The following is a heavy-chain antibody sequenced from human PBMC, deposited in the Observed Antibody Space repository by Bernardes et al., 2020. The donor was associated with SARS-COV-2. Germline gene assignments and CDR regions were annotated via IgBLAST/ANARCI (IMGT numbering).Heavy chain of an antibody. Sequence: ASVTVSCMSSLYTFISYGIIWVRPPPGQGLEWMGWISSYNGNTNYAQKLQGRATITTDTSTSTAYMELRSLRSDDNAVYYCTRGLIAVAGISVSYYYYGMDVWGQGTTVTVSS. CDR3: TRGLIAVAGISVSYYYYGMDV. D-gene: IGHD6-19*01. J-gene: IGHJ6*01. CDR1: LYTFISYG. V-gene: IGHV1-18*01. CDR2: ISSYNGNT.